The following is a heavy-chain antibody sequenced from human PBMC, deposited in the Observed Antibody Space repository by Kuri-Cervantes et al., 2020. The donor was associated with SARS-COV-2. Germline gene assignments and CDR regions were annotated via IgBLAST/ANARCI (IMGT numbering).Heavy chain of an antibody. V-gene: IGHV1-18*01. CDR1: GYTFTSYG. CDR2: ISAYNGNT. D-gene: IGHD6-19*01. CDR3: AREGGGIAVAGYYGMDV. Sequence: ASVKVSCKASGYTFTSYGISWVRQAPGQGLEWMGWISAYNGNTNYAQKLQGRVTITAAKSTSTAYMELNSLRSDDTAVYYCAREGGGIAVAGYYGMDVWGQGTTVTVSS. J-gene: IGHJ6*02.